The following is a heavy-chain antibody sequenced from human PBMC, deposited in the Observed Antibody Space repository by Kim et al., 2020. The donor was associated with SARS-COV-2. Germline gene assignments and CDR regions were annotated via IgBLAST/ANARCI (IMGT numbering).Heavy chain of an antibody. CDR3: ARGRDSSSSPIWRDPGYYYYYMDV. J-gene: IGHJ6*03. D-gene: IGHD6-6*01. CDR2: IIPILGIA. Sequence: SVKVSCKASGGTFSSYAISWVRQAPGQGLEWMGRIIPILGIANYAQKFQGRVTITADKSTSTAYMELSSLRSEDTAVYYCARGRDSSSSPIWRDPGYYYYYMDVWGKGTTVTVSS. V-gene: IGHV1-69*04. CDR1: GGTFSSYA.